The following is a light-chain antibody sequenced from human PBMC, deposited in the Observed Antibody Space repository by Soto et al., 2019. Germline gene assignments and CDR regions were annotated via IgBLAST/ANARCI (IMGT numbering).Light chain of an antibody. CDR1: QSVSSSY. J-gene: IGKJ4*01. CDR2: GAS. V-gene: IGKV3-20*01. Sequence: EIVLTQSPGTLSLSPGERATLSCRASQSVSSSYLAWYQQKPGQAPRLLIYGASSRATGIPDRFSGSGSGTDFTLTISRLESEDFAVYYCQQYGNSPTVTFGGGTKVEIK. CDR3: QQYGNSPTVT.